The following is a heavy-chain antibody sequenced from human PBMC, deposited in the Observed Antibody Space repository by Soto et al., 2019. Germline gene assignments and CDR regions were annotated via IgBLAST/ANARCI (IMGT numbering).Heavy chain of an antibody. Sequence: GGSLRLSCAASGFTFSDYYMSWIRQAPGKGLEWVSYISSSSSYTNYADSVKGRFTISRDNAKNSLNLQMNSLRAEDTAVYYCAREKSFGEALTSPHPPAPLILDYYGMDVWGQGTTVTVSS. D-gene: IGHD3-10*01. V-gene: IGHV3-11*06. CDR2: ISSSSSYT. CDR1: GFTFSDYY. CDR3: AREKSFGEALTSPHPPAPLILDYYGMDV. J-gene: IGHJ6*02.